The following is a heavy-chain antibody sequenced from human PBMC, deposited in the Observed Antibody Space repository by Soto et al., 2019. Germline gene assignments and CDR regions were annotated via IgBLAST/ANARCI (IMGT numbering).Heavy chain of an antibody. Sequence: QVQLQQWGTGLLTPSETLSLTCAVYGGSFSGYYWSWIRQPPGKGLEWIGEINNSGTTNYNPTLISRATIPTYNSKSQFPLKLSSVTAAYTSVYYCARGNLEWLSEHYYYYYRDAWGKGTTVTVSS. CDR3: ARGNLEWLSEHYYYYYRDA. V-gene: IGHV4-34*01. J-gene: IGHJ6*03. CDR1: GGSFSGYY. D-gene: IGHD3-3*01. CDR2: INNSGTT.